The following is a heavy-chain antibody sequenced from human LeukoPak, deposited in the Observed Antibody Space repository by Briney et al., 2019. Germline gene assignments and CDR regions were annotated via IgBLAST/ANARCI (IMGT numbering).Heavy chain of an antibody. J-gene: IGHJ3*02. V-gene: IGHV3-23*01. Sequence: GGSLRLSCAASGFTFSSYAMSWVRQAPGKGLEWGSAISGSGGSTYYADSVKGRFTISRDNSKNTLYLQMNSLRAEDTAVYYCAKDKGGYSYGGAFDIWGQGTMVTVSS. CDR2: ISGSGGST. D-gene: IGHD5-18*01. CDR1: GFTFSSYA. CDR3: AKDKGGYSYGGAFDI.